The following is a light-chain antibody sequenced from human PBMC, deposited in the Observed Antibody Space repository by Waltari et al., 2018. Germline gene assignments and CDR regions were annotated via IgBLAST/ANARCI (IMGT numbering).Light chain of an antibody. V-gene: IGKV1-5*03. J-gene: IGKJ4*01. CDR3: QQYDTYPLT. Sequence: DIQMSQSPSTLSASIGDRVTITCRDSQNIKTWVAWYQRKPGKAPKFLVYKASSLNNGVPSRFTGSGSGTDFTLTITSLQPDDFATYFCQQYDTYPLTFGGGTKVEIK. CDR1: QNIKTW. CDR2: KAS.